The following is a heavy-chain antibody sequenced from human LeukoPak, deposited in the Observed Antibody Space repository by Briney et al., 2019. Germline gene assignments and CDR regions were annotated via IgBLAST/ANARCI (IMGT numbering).Heavy chain of an antibody. CDR3: ARGYCSGGSCYSGLDY. J-gene: IGHJ4*02. CDR2: IYTSGST. D-gene: IGHD2-15*01. CDR1: GGSISSGSYY. V-gene: IGHV4-61*02. Sequence: SETLSLTCTVSGGSISSGSYYWSWIRQPAGKGLEWIGRIYTSGSTNYNPSLKSRVTISVDTSKNQFSLKLSSVTAADTAVYYCARGYCSGGSCYSGLDYWGQGTLVTVSS.